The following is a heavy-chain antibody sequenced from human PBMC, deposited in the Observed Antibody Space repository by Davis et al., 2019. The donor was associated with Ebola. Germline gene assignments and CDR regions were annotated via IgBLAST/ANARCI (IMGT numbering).Heavy chain of an antibody. D-gene: IGHD3-22*01. CDR2: INPITGCT. V-gene: IGHV1-46*01. CDR3: AREGGRYYDSSGYVFDI. J-gene: IGHJ3*02. CDR1: GDRFTSYY. Sequence: ASVKVSCKASGDRFTSYYMHWLRQAPGQGLEWMGIINPITGCTSYAQNFQVRVNMTRDTSTSTVYLELSSLRSEDTAVYYCAREGGRYYDSSGYVFDIWGKGTMVKVSS.